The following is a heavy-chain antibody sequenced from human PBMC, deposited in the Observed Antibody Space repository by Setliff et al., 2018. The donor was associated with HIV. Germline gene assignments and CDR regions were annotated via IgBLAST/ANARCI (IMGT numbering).Heavy chain of an antibody. CDR2: INPNSGGT. CDR1: GYTFTGYY. CDR3: ARGTRVGANDAFDI. J-gene: IGHJ3*02. V-gene: IGHV1-2*06. Sequence: ASVKVSCKASGYTFTGYYMHWVRQAPGQGLEWMGRINPNSGGTNYAQKCQGRVTMTRDTSISKAYMELSRLRSDDTAAYYCARGTRVGANDAFDIWGQGTMVTVSS. D-gene: IGHD1-26*01.